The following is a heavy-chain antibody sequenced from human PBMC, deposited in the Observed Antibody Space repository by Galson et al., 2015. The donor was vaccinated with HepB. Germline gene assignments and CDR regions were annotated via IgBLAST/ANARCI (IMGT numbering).Heavy chain of an antibody. D-gene: IGHD6-6*01. Sequence: SLRLSCAASGFTFGDYAMSWFRQAPGKGLEWVAVIWYDGSNKYYADSVKGRFTISRDNSKNTLYLQMNSLRAEDTAVYYCARGTYSSSSGVDYWGQGTLVTVSS. J-gene: IGHJ4*02. CDR2: IWYDGSNK. CDR3: ARGTYSSSSGVDY. V-gene: IGHV3-33*01. CDR1: GFTFGDYA.